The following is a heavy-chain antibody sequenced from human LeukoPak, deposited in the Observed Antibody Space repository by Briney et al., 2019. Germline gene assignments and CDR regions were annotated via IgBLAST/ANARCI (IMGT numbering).Heavy chain of an antibody. V-gene: IGHV3-23*01. Sequence: GGSLRLSCAASGFTVSSNYMSWVRQAPGKGLEWVSAISGSGGSTYYADSVKGRFTISIDNSKNTLYLQMNSLRAEDTAVYYCAKVLYYDFWSGYYTPSYFDYWGQGTLVTVSS. D-gene: IGHD3-3*01. CDR1: GFTVSSNY. CDR2: ISGSGGST. CDR3: AKVLYYDFWSGYYTPSYFDY. J-gene: IGHJ4*02.